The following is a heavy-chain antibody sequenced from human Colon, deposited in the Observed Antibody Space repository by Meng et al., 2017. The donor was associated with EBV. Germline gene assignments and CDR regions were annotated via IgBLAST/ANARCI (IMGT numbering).Heavy chain of an antibody. V-gene: IGHV4-34*01. J-gene: IGHJ5*02. CDR3: ARAYRDDYDVLTEYPVFDP. CDR2: INHSGST. Sequence: QVRLQQWGAGLLTPSXTQCLTCAVECGSFRGYYWTWILQAPGRGLEWIGEINHSGSTNYNTSLKSQVALSVDTSKNQVSLKLTSVTAADTSVYYCARAYRDDYDVLTEYPVFDPWGQGTLVTVSS. D-gene: IGHD3-9*01. CDR1: CGSFRGYY.